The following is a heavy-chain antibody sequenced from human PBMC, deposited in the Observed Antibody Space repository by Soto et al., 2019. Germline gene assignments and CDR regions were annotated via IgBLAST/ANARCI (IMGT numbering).Heavy chain of an antibody. Sequence: EVHLVESGGGWVQPGGSLRLSCAASGFTFSSYGMSWVRQAPGKGLEWVANIKQDGSDNYYVDSVKGRFTISRDNAKNSLYLQMNSLRAEDPAVYYWATSAAAPGNYWGQGTLVTVSS. CDR1: GFTFSSYG. CDR3: ATSAAAPGNY. V-gene: IGHV3-7*01. J-gene: IGHJ4*02. CDR2: IKQDGSDN. D-gene: IGHD6-13*01.